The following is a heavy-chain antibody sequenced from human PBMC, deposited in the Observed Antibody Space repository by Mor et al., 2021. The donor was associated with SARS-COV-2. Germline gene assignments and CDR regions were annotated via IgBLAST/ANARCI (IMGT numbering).Heavy chain of an antibody. V-gene: IGHV3-11*06. Sequence: VKGRFTISRDNAKNSLYLQMNSLRAEDSAVYYCARGTQFDPWGQGTLVTVSS. J-gene: IGHJ5*02. D-gene: IGHD2-2*01. CDR3: ARGTQFDP.